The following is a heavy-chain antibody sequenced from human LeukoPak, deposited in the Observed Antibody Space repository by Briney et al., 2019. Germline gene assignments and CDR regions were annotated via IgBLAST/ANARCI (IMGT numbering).Heavy chain of an antibody. J-gene: IGHJ4*02. CDR1: GFTFSSYW. V-gene: IGHV3-7*01. CDR2: IKQDGSEK. CDR3: ARDGLNFFQARSFDY. D-gene: IGHD6-6*01. Sequence: TGGSLRLSCAASGFTFSSYWMSWVRQAPGKGLEWVANIKQDGSEKYYVDSVKGRFTISRDNAKNSLYLQMNSLRAEDTAVYYCARDGLNFFQARSFDYWGQGTLVTVSS.